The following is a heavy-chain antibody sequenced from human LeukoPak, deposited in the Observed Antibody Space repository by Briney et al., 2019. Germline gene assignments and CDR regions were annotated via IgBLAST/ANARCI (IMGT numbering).Heavy chain of an antibody. Sequence: GASVKVSCKASGGTFSSYAISWVRQAPGQGLEWMGRIIPIFGTANYAQKFQGRVTITTDESTSTAYMELSSLRSEDTAVYYCARDLANYYDSSGYDAFDIWGQGTMVTVSS. CDR1: GGTFSSYA. V-gene: IGHV1-69*05. CDR2: IIPIFGTA. CDR3: ARDLANYYDSSGYDAFDI. D-gene: IGHD3-22*01. J-gene: IGHJ3*02.